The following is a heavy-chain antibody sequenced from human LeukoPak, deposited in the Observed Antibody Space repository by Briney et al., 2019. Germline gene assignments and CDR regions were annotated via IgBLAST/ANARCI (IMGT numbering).Heavy chain of an antibody. CDR3: ARAGRYFDWLLL. CDR2: IIPIFVTA. CDR1: VGTFSSYV. J-gene: IGHJ4*02. D-gene: IGHD3-9*01. Sequence: ASVKVSCKASVGTFSSYVISWVRQAPGQGREWMGGIIPIFVTANYAQKFQGRVTITADESTSTAYTELSSLRSGDTAVYHCARAGRYFDWLLLWGQGTLVTVSS. V-gene: IGHV1-69*13.